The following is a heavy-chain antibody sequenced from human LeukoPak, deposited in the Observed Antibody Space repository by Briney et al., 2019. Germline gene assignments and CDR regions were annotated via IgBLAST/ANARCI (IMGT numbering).Heavy chain of an antibody. CDR2: INTNTGNP. J-gene: IGHJ4*02. V-gene: IGHV7-4-1*02. Sequence: ASVKVSCKASGYTFTSYAMNWVRQAPGQGLEWMGWINTNTGNPTYAQGFTGRFVFSLDTSVGTAYLQISSLKAEDTAVYYCARERVAVAGTRSLIDYWGQGTLVTVSS. D-gene: IGHD6-19*01. CDR3: ARERVAVAGTRSLIDY. CDR1: GYTFTSYA.